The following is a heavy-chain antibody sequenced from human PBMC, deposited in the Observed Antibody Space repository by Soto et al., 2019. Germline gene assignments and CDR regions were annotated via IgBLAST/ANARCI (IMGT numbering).Heavy chain of an antibody. Sequence: ASVKVSCKASGYTFTSYDINWVRQATGQGLEWMGWMNPNSGNTGYAQKFQGRVTMTRNTSISTAYMELSSLRSEDTAVYYCARGGYCSGGSCYFSLYSLAYHYYYYYMDVWGKGTTVTVSS. D-gene: IGHD2-15*01. CDR1: GYTFTSYD. CDR3: ARGGYCSGGSCYFSLYSLAYHYYYYYMDV. V-gene: IGHV1-8*01. CDR2: MNPNSGNT. J-gene: IGHJ6*03.